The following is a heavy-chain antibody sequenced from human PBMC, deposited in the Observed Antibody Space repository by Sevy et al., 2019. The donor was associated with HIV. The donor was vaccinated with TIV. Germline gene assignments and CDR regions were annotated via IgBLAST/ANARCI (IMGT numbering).Heavy chain of an antibody. CDR2: IFSSGGVT. Sequence: GGSLRLSCAASGITFSSHDMSWVRQAPGKGLEWVSTIFSSGGVTYYADSVKGRFTISRDYSKNTLYLQMDSLRAEDTAVYYCAGGRYDSSGSFDAFDLWGQGTTVTVSS. D-gene: IGHD3-22*01. CDR1: GITFSSHD. V-gene: IGHV3-23*05. CDR3: AGGRYDSSGSFDAFDL. J-gene: IGHJ3*01.